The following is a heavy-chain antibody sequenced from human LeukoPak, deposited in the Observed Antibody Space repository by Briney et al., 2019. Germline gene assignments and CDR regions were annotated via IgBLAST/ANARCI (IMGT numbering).Heavy chain of an antibody. CDR2: ISGNGGST. J-gene: IGHJ3*02. Sequence: PGGFLRLSCAASGFTFSYYAMSWVRQAPGKGLEWVSAISGNGGSTYYADSVKGRFTISRDNSKNTLYLQMNSPRAEDTAIYYCAKDPVFTIAFGIWGQGTMVTVSS. CDR1: GFTFSYYA. CDR3: AKDPVFTIAFGI. V-gene: IGHV3-23*01. D-gene: IGHD3-10*01.